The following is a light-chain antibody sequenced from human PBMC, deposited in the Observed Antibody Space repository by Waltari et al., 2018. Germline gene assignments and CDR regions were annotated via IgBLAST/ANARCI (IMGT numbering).Light chain of an antibody. J-gene: IGLJ2*01. CDR3: GSSTRSRTLV. Sequence: ALTHPASVSGSPGQSNTITCTGTVSDFGNYNYVSWYQQHPDKAPQLIIHDVSNRPTGFSIRLSGSRSGNTSSLTSSGVQAEDESKSCCGSSTRSRTLVFGGGTKLTV. CDR1: VSDFGNYNY. V-gene: IGLV2-14*03. CDR2: DVS.